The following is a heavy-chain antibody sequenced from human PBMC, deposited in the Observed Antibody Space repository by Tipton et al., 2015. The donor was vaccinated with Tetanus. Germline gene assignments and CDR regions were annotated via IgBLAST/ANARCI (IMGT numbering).Heavy chain of an antibody. CDR3: AREIPGATVALDI. CDR2: IKTDGSVK. CDR1: GFTLSRYT. V-gene: IGHV3-7*01. J-gene: IGHJ3*02. D-gene: IGHD2-2*01. Sequence: SLRLSCAASGFTLSRYTLNWVRQAPGKGLEWVANIKTDGSVKNYVDSVKGRFTISRDNARSSLYLQIDSLRVEDTAVFYCAREIPGATVALDIWGQGTMVAVS.